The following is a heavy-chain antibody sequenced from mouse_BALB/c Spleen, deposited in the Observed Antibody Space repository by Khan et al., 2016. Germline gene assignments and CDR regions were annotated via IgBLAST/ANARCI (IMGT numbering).Heavy chain of an antibody. CDR2: ISDGGSYT. CDR1: GFTFSDYY. Sequence: EVELVESGGGLVKPGGSLKLSCAASGFTFSDYYMYWVRQTPEKRLEWVATISDGGSYTYYPDSVKGRFTFSRDNAKNNLYLQMTSLKSEDTAMYYCAREGLRRWFAYWGQGTLVTVSA. D-gene: IGHD2-4*01. J-gene: IGHJ3*01. CDR3: AREGLRRWFAY. V-gene: IGHV5-4*02.